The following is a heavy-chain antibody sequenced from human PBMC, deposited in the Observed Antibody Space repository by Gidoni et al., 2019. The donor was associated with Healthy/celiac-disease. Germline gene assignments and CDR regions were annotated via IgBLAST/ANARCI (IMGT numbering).Heavy chain of an antibody. CDR2: IYSGGST. V-gene: IGHV3-66*01. D-gene: IGHD3-10*01. Sequence: EVQLVESGGGLVQPGGSLRLSCAAPGFTVSSNYMSWVRQAPGKGLEWVSVIYSGGSTYYADSVKGRFTISRDNSKNTLYLQMNSLRAEDTAVYYCASGLLWFGELFPFDYWGQGTLVTVSS. CDR3: ASGLLWFGELFPFDY. J-gene: IGHJ4*02. CDR1: GFTVSSNY.